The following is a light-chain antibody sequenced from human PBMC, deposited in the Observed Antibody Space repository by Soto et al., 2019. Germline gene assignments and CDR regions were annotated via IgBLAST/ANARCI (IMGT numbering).Light chain of an antibody. V-gene: IGLV1-40*01. CDR2: GDS. CDR1: GSNIGAGYD. Sequence: QSVLTQPPSVSGAPGQRFTISCTGSGSNIGAGYDVHWYQHRPGTAPKLLVFGDSHRPSGVPDRFSGSKSGTSASLAITGLQAEDEGDYYCQSYDSTLDARYVFGTGTKLTVL. CDR3: QSYDSTLDARYV. J-gene: IGLJ1*01.